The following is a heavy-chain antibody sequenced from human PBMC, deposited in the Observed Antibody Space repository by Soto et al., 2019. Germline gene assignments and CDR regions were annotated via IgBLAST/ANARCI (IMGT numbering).Heavy chain of an antibody. D-gene: IGHD3-10*01. J-gene: IGHJ3*02. V-gene: IGHV1-69*06. CDR3: ARGVYGSGNYYTGPSAFDI. CDR2: TIPVFNTA. Sequence: QVQLEQSGAEVKKPGSSVKVSCKASGGTLSDHGVAWLRQAPGQGLEWMGGTIPVFNTAKYAQKFQGRVTVTAYKFTNIAYMELSSLRSEDTVFYFCARGVYGSGNYYTGPSAFDIWGQGTMVIVSS. CDR1: GGTLSDHG.